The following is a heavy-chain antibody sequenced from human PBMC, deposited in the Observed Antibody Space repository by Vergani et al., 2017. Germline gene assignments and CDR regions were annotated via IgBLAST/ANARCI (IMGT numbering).Heavy chain of an antibody. CDR2: IYYSGST. CDR3: AGEPIMSTIFGVVIRRFAIDI. J-gene: IGHJ3*02. CDR1: GGSISSGGYY. Sequence: QVQLQESGPGLVKPSQTLSLTCAVSGGSISSGGYYWSWIRQHPGKGLEWIGYIYYSGSTYYNPSLKSRVTISVDTSKNQFSLKLSSVTAADTAVYYCAGEPIMSTIFGVVIRRFAIDIWGQGTMVTVSS. V-gene: IGHV4-31*11. D-gene: IGHD3-3*01.